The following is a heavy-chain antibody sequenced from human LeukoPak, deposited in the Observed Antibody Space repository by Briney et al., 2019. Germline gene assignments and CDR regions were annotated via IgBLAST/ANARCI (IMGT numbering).Heavy chain of an antibody. V-gene: IGHV1-46*01. D-gene: IGHD2-21*01. J-gene: IGHJ4*02. CDR1: GYTFTSYY. Sequence: ASVKVSCKASGYTFTSYYMHWVRQAPGQGLEWMGIINPSGGSTTYAQKFQGRVTMTRDTSTSTVYMEPSSLRSEDTAVYYCAREGGPRLLNTQHFDYWGQGTLVTVSS. CDR3: AREGGPRLLNTQHFDY. CDR2: INPSGGST.